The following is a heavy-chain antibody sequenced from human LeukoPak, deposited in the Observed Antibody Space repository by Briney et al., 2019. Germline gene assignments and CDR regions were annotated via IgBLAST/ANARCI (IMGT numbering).Heavy chain of an antibody. CDR3: ARPMTQYWAYYLDV. J-gene: IGHJ6*03. Sequence: PSETLSLTCTVSGGSISSYYWSWIRQPPGKGLEWIGEINHRGSTNYNPSLKSRVTILVDMSKNQVSLKVISVTAADTAVYYCARPMTQYWAYYLDVWGKGTTVTVSS. D-gene: IGHD3-22*01. CDR2: INHRGST. CDR1: GGSISSYY. V-gene: IGHV4-34*01.